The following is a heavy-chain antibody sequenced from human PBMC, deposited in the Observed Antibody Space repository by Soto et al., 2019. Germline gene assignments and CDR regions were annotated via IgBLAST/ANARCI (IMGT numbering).Heavy chain of an antibody. J-gene: IGHJ5*02. CDR1: GGSISSYY. Sequence: SETLSLTCTVSGGSISSYYWSWIRQPPGKGLEWIGYIYYSGSTNYNPSLKSRVTISVDTSKNQFSLKLSSVTAADTAVYYCARGASYYDFWSGQNWFDPWGQATLLTVSS. D-gene: IGHD3-3*01. CDR2: IYYSGST. CDR3: ARGASYYDFWSGQNWFDP. V-gene: IGHV4-59*01.